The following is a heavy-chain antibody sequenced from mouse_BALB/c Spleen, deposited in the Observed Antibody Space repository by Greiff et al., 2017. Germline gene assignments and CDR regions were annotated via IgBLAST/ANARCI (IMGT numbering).Heavy chain of an antibody. D-gene: IGHD1-1*01. V-gene: IGHV1-15*01. CDR2: IDPETGGT. J-gene: IGHJ4*01. CDR1: GYTFTDYE. CDR3: TRWTTTTVVATDAMDY. Sequence: QVQLKESGAELVRPGASVTLSCKASGYTFTDYEMHWVKQTPVHGLEWIGAIDPETGGTAYNQKFKGKATLTADKSSSTAYMELRSLTSEDSAVYYCTRWTTTTVVATDAMDYWGQGTSVTVSS.